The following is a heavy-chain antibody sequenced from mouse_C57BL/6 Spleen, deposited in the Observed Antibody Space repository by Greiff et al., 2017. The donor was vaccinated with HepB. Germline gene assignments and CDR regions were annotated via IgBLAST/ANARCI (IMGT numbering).Heavy chain of an antibody. D-gene: IGHD2-2*01. CDR3: ARGIYYGYDYAMDY. CDR1: GYTFTTYP. Sequence: LVESGAELVKPGASVKMSCKASGYTFTTYPIEWMKQNHGKSLEWIGNFHPYNDDTKYNEKFKGKATLTVEKSSSTVYLELSRLTSDDSAVYYCARGIYYGYDYAMDYWGQGTSVTVSS. V-gene: IGHV1-47*01. CDR2: FHPYNDDT. J-gene: IGHJ4*01.